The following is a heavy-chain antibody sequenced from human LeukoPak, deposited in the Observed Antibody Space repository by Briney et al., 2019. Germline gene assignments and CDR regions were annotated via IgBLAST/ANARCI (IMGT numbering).Heavy chain of an antibody. D-gene: IGHD4-17*01. Sequence: GGSLRLSCAASGFPFSSYAMSWVRQPPGKGLECVSTISDSFRITDDADSVKGRFTISGDNSKNTLYLQMNTLRAEDTAVYYCAKRHGDYFDYWGQGTLVTVSS. CDR1: GFPFSSYA. V-gene: IGHV3-23*01. CDR2: ISDSFRIT. J-gene: IGHJ4*02. CDR3: AKRHGDYFDY.